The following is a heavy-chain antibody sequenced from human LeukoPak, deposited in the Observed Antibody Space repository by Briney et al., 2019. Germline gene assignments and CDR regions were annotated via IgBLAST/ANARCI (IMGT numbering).Heavy chain of an antibody. D-gene: IGHD1-14*01. CDR1: GGSFSGYY. CDR3: ARRAAGFRNYAFDI. V-gene: IGHV4-34*01. CDR2: INHSGST. Sequence: SETLSLTCAAYGGSFSGYYWSWIRQPPGKGLEWIGEINHSGSTNYNPSLKSRVTISVDTSKNQFSLKLSSVTAADTAVYYCARRAAGFRNYAFDIWGQGTMVTVSS. J-gene: IGHJ3*02.